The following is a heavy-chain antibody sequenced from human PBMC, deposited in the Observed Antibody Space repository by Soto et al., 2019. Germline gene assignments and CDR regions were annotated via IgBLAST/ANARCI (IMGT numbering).Heavy chain of an antibody. Sequence: QVQPLESGPGLVKPSETLSLTCSVSGDSINSYYWSWIRQPAGKGLEWIGRIYISGDTNYNPSLKSRVTMSVDTSKNQFSLKLRSVTAADTAVYYCAREYTETVAGPTPYYFDYWGQGTLVNVSS. CDR3: AREYTETVAGPTPYYFDY. V-gene: IGHV4-4*07. J-gene: IGHJ4*02. D-gene: IGHD6-19*01. CDR1: GDSINSYY. CDR2: IYISGDT.